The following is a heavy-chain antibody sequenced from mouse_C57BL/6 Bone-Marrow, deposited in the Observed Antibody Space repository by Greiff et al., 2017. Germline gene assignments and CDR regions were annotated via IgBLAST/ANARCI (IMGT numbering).Heavy chain of an antibody. CDR2: IDPENGDT. D-gene: IGHD3-3*01. J-gene: IGHJ3*01. CDR1: GFNIKDDY. CDR3: TTTARAY. Sequence: VQLKESGAELVRPGASVKLSCTASGFNIKDDYMHWVKQRPEQGLEWIGRIDPENGDTEYASKFQGKATITADTSSNTAYLQLSSLTSEDTAVYYCTTTARAYGGQGTLVTVSA. V-gene: IGHV14-4*01.